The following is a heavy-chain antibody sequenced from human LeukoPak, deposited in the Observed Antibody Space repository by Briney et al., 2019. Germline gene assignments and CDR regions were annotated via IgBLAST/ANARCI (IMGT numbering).Heavy chain of an antibody. J-gene: IGHJ4*02. V-gene: IGHV3-7*01. Sequence: GGSLRLSCAASGFTFSSYSMNWVRQAPGKGLEWVAIIKQDGSEKYYVDSVKGRFTISRDNAKNSLYLQMNSLRAEDTALYYCVRDCSSTSCYGNYWGQGTLLTVSS. CDR1: GFTFSSYS. CDR3: VRDCSSTSCYGNY. D-gene: IGHD2-2*01. CDR2: IKQDGSEK.